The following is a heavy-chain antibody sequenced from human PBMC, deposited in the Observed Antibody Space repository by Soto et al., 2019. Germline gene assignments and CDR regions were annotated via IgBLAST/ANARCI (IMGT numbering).Heavy chain of an antibody. J-gene: IGHJ5*02. CDR2: ISGSGGST. D-gene: IGHD5-12*01. CDR1: GFTFSSYA. V-gene: IGHV3-23*01. CDR3: AKSGVNGWATGNCFDP. Sequence: GGSLRLSCAASGFTFSSYAMSWVRQAPGKGLEWVSAISGSGGSTYYADSVKGRFTISRDNSKNTLYLQMNSLRAEDTAVYYCAKSGVNGWATGNCFDPWGQGTLVTVSS.